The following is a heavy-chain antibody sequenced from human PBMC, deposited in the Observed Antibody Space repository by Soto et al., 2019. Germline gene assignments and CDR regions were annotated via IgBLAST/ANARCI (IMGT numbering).Heavy chain of an antibody. J-gene: IGHJ4*02. Sequence: ASVKVSCKASGYTFTSYGISWVRQAPGQGLEWMGWISAYNGNTNYAQKLQGRVTMTTDTSTSTAYMELRSLRSDDTAVYYCAGGPVTMVRGVIINGGVGYFDYWGQGTLVTVSS. CDR3: AGGPVTMVRGVIINGGVGYFDY. D-gene: IGHD3-10*01. CDR1: GYTFTSYG. V-gene: IGHV1-18*01. CDR2: ISAYNGNT.